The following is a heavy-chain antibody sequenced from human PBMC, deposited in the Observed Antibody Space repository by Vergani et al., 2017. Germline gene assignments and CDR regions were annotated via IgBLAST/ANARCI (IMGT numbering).Heavy chain of an antibody. D-gene: IGHD3-3*01. CDR2: IIPIFGTA. CDR1: GGTFSSYA. CDR3: AEKYYDFWKGEDPGAPYYFDY. Sequence: QVQLVQSGAEVKKPGSSVNVSCKASGGTFSSYAISWVRQAPGQGLEWMGGIIPIFGTANYAQKFQGRVTITADESTSTAYMKLSRLRSGDTAVYYCAEKYYDFWKGEDPGAPYYFDYWGQGTLVTVSS. J-gene: IGHJ4*02. V-gene: IGHV1-69*01.